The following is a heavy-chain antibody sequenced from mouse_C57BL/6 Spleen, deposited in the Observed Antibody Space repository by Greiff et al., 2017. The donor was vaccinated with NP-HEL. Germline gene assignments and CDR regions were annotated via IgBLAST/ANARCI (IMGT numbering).Heavy chain of an antibody. CDR2: IWGVGST. J-gene: IGHJ3*01. D-gene: IGHD1-1*01. CDR1: GFSLTSYG. Sequence: VKLVESGPGLVAPSQSLSITCTVSGFSLTSYGVDWVRQSPGKGLEWLGVIWGVGSTNYNSALKSRMSISKDNSKSQVFLKMNSLQTDDTAMYYCATLYYGSRGPFAYWGQGTLVTVSA. V-gene: IGHV2-6*01. CDR3: ATLYYGSRGPFAY.